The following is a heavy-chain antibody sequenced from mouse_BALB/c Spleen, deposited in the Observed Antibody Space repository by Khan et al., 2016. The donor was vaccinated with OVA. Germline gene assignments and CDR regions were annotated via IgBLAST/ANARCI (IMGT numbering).Heavy chain of an antibody. CDR3: AKDPPYYGMDQ. V-gene: IGHV2-6-5*01. CDR1: GFSLTDYA. CDR2: IWAGGSK. Sequence: QVRLQQSGPGLVSPSQNLSITCPVSGFSLTDYAVSWIRHPPGKGLEWLGVIWAGGSKYYNSALKSRLSISKDNSRGQVFLNMNSLQTDDTAMYYCAKDPPYYGMDQWGQGTSVTVSS. J-gene: IGHJ4*01.